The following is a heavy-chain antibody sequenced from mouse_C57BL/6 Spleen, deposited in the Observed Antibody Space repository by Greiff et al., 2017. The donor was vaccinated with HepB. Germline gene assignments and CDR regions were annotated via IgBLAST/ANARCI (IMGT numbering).Heavy chain of an antibody. CDR1: GYTFTDYY. V-gene: IGHV1-19*01. Sequence: VQLQQSGPVLVKPGASVKMSCKASGYTFTDYYMNWVKQSHGKSLEWIGVINPYNGGTSYNQKFKGKATLTVDKSSSTAYMELNSLTSEDSAVYYCARDGSSLWYFDYWGQGTTLTVSS. CDR2: INPYNGGT. D-gene: IGHD1-1*01. J-gene: IGHJ2*01. CDR3: ARDGSSLWYFDY.